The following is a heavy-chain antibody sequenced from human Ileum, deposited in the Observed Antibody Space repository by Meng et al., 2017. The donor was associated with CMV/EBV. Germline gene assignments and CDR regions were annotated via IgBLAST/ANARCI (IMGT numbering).Heavy chain of an antibody. D-gene: IGHD3-16*01. CDR2: ISFDGSNI. J-gene: IGHJ4*02. CDR3: ARDQGYYYVRGGFYFDY. Sequence: GGSLRLSCAASGFTFRSYTMHWVRLAPGKGPEWVAVISFDGSNIYYADSVKGRFTIYRDNSKNTLYLQLNAPRPEDTARYFCARDQGYYYVRGGFYFDYWGQGTQVTVSS. CDR1: GFTFRSYT. V-gene: IGHV3-30-3*01.